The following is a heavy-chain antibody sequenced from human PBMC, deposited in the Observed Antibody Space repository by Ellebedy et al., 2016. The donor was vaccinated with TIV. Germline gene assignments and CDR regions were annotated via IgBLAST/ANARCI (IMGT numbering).Heavy chain of an antibody. Sequence: GESLKISCAASGFIFNNYWMSWVRQAPGKGLEWVANIRQDGSESYYVDSVKGRFTISRDNAKKSLFLQMNSLRDEDTAMYYCASYPSTGWGGASWGQGTTVTVSS. CDR1: GFIFNNYW. CDR2: IRQDGSES. V-gene: IGHV3-7*01. D-gene: IGHD2-8*02. CDR3: ASYPSTGWGGAS. J-gene: IGHJ6*02.